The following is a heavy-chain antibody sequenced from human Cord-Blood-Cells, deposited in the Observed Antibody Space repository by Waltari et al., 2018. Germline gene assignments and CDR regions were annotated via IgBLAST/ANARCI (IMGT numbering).Heavy chain of an antibody. CDR1: GGSISSYY. CDR3: AREEHSSSFDY. CDR2: IYYSGST. Sequence: QVQLQESGPGLVKPSETLSLTCTVSGGSISSYYWSWIRQPPGQGLEWIGYIYYSGSTNYNPSLKSRVTISVDTSKNQFSLKLSSVTAADTAVYYCAREEHSSSFDYWGQGTLVTVSS. D-gene: IGHD6-6*01. J-gene: IGHJ4*02. V-gene: IGHV4-59*01.